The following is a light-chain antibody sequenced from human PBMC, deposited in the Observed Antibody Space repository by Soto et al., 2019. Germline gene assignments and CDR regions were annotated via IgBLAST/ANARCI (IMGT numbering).Light chain of an antibody. Sequence: EIVLTQSPGTLSLSPGERATLSCRASQSVSSSYLAWYQQKPGQAPRLLIYGASSRATGIPDRFSGSGSGTDFTHTISRLEPEDFAVYYCQQYGSSPTWTFGQVTKVEIK. CDR3: QQYGSSPTWT. CDR1: QSVSSSY. V-gene: IGKV3-20*01. CDR2: GAS. J-gene: IGKJ1*01.